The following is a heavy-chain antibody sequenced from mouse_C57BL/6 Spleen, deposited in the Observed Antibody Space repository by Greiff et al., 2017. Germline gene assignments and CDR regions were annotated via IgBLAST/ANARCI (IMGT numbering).Heavy chain of an antibody. J-gene: IGHJ2*01. Sequence: QVQLQQSGAELVKPGASVKISCKASGYAFSSYWMNWVKQRPGKGLEWIGQIYPGDGDTNYNGKFKGKATLTADKSSSPAYMQLSSLTSEDSAVYVCARGVYYDSSYGSFDYWGQGTTLTVSS. V-gene: IGHV1-80*01. CDR1: GYAFSSYW. CDR3: ARGVYYDSSYGSFDY. D-gene: IGHD1-1*01. CDR2: IYPGDGDT.